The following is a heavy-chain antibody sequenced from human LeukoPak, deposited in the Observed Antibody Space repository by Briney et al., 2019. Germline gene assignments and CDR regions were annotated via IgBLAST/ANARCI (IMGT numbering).Heavy chain of an antibody. CDR2: ISYIGTT. J-gene: IGHJ6*03. V-gene: IGHV4-61*01. Sequence: ASETLSLTCTVSGGSISSSSYYWSWIRQPPGKGLEWIGYISYIGTTNYHPPLKSRVTMSLDAANNQFSLRLSSVIAADTAIYYCARNHPHSWGSYFYLDVWGKGTTVTVSS. CDR1: GGSISSSSYY. D-gene: IGHD3-16*01. CDR3: ARNHPHSWGSYFYLDV.